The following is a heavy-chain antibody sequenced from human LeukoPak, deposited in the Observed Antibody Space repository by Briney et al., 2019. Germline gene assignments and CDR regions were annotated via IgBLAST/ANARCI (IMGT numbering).Heavy chain of an antibody. Sequence: GGSLRLSCAASGFTFNTYAMTWVRQAPGNGLEWVSTISGSGDSTFYADSVKGRFTISRDNSRNMLYLQMNSLRAEDTAVYYCARSRAGSGIYFGAFVIWGQGTMVTVSS. CDR1: GFTFNTYA. D-gene: IGHD3-10*01. CDR3: ARSRAGSGIYFGAFVI. J-gene: IGHJ3*02. CDR2: ISGSGDST. V-gene: IGHV3-23*01.